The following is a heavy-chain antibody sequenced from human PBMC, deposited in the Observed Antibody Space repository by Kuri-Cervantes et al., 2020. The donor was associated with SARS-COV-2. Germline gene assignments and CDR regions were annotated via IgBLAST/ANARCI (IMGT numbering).Heavy chain of an antibody. CDR1: AFTFSSHW. D-gene: IGHD3-16*02. Sequence: GESLKISCAASAFTFSSHWMSWVRQAPGKGLEWVANIKQDGSEKYYVDSVKGRFTISRDNAKNPLYLQMNSLRAEDTAVYYCARDILSFLGTHYFDYWGQGTLVTVSS. CDR3: ARDILSFLGTHYFDY. CDR2: IKQDGSEK. V-gene: IGHV3-7*01. J-gene: IGHJ4*02.